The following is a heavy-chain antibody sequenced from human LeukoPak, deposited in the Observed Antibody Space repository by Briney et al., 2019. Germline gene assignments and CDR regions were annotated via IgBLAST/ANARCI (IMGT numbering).Heavy chain of an antibody. J-gene: IGHJ4*02. D-gene: IGHD5-24*01. CDR1: GYTFTSYD. CDR2: MNPNSGNT. V-gene: IGHV1-8*01. Sequence: ASVKVSCKASGYTFTSYDIYWVRQTTGQGLEWMGWMNPNSGNTGYAQKFQGRVTMTRNTSINTAYMEVSSLRSEDTAVYYCARRDLLDGYNLNYWGQGTVVTVSS. CDR3: ARRDLLDGYNLNY.